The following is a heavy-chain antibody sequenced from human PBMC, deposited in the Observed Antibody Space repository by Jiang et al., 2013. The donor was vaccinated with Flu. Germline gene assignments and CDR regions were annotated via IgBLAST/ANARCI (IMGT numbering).Heavy chain of an antibody. V-gene: IGHV3-23*01. J-gene: IGHJ6*02. D-gene: IGHD6-19*01. CDR1: GLSVSTYA. CDR2: LTGRDSKT. CDR3: AREHWLGQNYHGWDV. Sequence: VQLLESGGDLVHPGGSLRLSCAATGLSVSTYAMSWVRQAPGKALEWVSSLTGRDSKTYYADSVKGRFIVSRDNSKNTLFLQMNSLRAEDTAVYFCAREHWLGQNYHGWDVWGQGTMVTVSS.